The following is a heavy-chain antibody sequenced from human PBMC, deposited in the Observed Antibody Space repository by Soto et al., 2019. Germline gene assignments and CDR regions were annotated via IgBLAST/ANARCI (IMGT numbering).Heavy chain of an antibody. J-gene: IGHJ6*02. CDR1: GFTFRNYA. V-gene: IGHV3-23*01. CDR2: ISGSGSRT. D-gene: IGHD6-13*01. CDR3: AKDPGDSTNGPFYSYFGMDV. Sequence: GGSLRLSCAGSGFTFRNYAMSWVRQAPGKGLEWVSSISGSGSRTYYADSVKGRFTISRDNSKNTLYLQMNSLTADDTAVYRCAKDPGDSTNGPFYSYFGMDVWGQGTTVTVSS.